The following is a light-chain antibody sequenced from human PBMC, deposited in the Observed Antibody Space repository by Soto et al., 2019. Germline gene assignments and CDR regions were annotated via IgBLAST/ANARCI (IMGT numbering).Light chain of an antibody. CDR2: KAS. Sequence: DIQMTQSPSTLSASVGDRFTITCRASQSVSNWLAWYQQKAGKAPKLLISKASSLEGGVPSRFSGSGSGTEFTLTISSLQPDDFATYYCQHRRTFGQGTKVEIK. CDR3: QHRRT. CDR1: QSVSNW. V-gene: IGKV1-5*03. J-gene: IGKJ1*01.